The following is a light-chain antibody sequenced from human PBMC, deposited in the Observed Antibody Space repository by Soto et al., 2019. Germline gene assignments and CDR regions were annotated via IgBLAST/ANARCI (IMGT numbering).Light chain of an antibody. CDR1: QSVSSR. CDR2: GAS. J-gene: IGKJ5*01. Sequence: EIVMTPSPRTLSLSPGGRATLSCRASQSVSSRLAWYQQKPGQAPRLLISGASSRATGIPDRFSGSGSGTDFTLTISRLEPEDFALYYCQHYVERSPITFGQGTRLEIK. V-gene: IGKV3-20*01. CDR3: QHYVERSPIT.